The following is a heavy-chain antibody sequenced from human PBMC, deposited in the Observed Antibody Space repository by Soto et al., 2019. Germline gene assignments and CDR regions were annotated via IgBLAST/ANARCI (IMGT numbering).Heavy chain of an antibody. V-gene: IGHV3-23*01. D-gene: IGHD3-3*01. J-gene: IGHJ3*01. CDR1: GFTFRSYA. CDR3: AKGSLFPFFWSGVVHDTFDV. CDR2: ISGSGGST. Sequence: EVQLLESGGGLVQPGESLRLSCAASGFTFRSYAMTWVRQAPGKGLEWVSEISGSGGSTYYAESVKGRFTISRDNSKKSMYLQLNSLRAEDTALYYCAKGSLFPFFWSGVVHDTFDVWGQGTKVTVSS.